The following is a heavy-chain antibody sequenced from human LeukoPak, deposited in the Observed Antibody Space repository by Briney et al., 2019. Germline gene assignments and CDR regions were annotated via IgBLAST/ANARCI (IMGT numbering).Heavy chain of an antibody. CDR2: ISSSSSYI. D-gene: IGHD3-9*01. J-gene: IGHJ4*02. V-gene: IGHV3-21*04. CDR1: GFTFSSYS. Sequence: PGGSLRLSCAASGFTFSSYSMNWVRQAPGKGLEWVSSISSSSSYIYYADSVKGRFTISRDNAKNSLYLQMNFLRAEDTAVYYCARDPGYYGGYDYWGQGTLVTVSS. CDR3: ARDPGYYGGYDY.